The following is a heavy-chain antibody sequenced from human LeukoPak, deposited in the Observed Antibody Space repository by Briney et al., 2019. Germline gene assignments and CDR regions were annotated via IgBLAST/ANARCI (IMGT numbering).Heavy chain of an antibody. CDR2: ISYDGSNK. Sequence: GRSLRLSCAASGFTFGSYAMHWVRQAPGKGLEWVAVISYDGSNKYYADSVKGRFTISRDNSKNTLYLQMNSLRAEDTAVYYCARVDWLLPENYFDYWGQGTLVTVSS. CDR1: GFTFGSYA. D-gene: IGHD3-9*01. CDR3: ARVDWLLPENYFDY. J-gene: IGHJ4*02. V-gene: IGHV3-30-3*01.